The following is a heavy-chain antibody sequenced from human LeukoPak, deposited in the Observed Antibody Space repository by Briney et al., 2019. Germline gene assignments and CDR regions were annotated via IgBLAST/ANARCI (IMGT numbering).Heavy chain of an antibody. CDR2: IYPGDSDT. D-gene: IGHD3-10*01. J-gene: IGHJ3*02. V-gene: IGHV5-51*01. CDR3: ATPTTMVRGVRDDAFDI. Sequence: GESLKISCKGSGYSFTSYWIGWVRQMPGKGLEWMGIIYPGDSDTRYSPSFQGQVTISADKSISTAYLQWSSLKASDTAMYYCATPTTMVRGVRDDAFDIWGQGTMVTVSS. CDR1: GYSFTSYW.